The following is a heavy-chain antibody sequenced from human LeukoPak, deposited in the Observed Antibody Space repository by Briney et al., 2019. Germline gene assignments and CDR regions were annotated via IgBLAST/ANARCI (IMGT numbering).Heavy chain of an antibody. CDR2: IGYDGSNK. Sequence: GGSLRLSCAASGFTFSNYGMHWVRQAPGKGLEWVAFIGYDGSNKYYADSVKGRFTISRDNSKNTLYMQMNSLRAEDTAVYYCARSRGGSGSYYKQTFDYWGQGTQVTVSS. J-gene: IGHJ4*02. D-gene: IGHD3-10*01. CDR3: ARSRGGSGSYYKQTFDY. V-gene: IGHV3-30*02. CDR1: GFTFSNYG.